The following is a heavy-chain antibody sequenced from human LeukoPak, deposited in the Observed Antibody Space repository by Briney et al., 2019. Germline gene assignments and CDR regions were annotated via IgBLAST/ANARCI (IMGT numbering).Heavy chain of an antibody. CDR1: GGSISSYY. CDR3: ARDPYCSSTSCPMRGAFDI. Sequence: SETLSLTCTVSGGSISSYYWSWIRQPPGKGLEWIGYIYYSGSTNYNPSLKSRVTISVDTSKNQFSLKLSSVTAADTAVYYCARDPYCSSTSCPMRGAFDIWGQGTMVTVSS. CDR2: IYYSGST. D-gene: IGHD2-2*01. V-gene: IGHV4-59*01. J-gene: IGHJ3*02.